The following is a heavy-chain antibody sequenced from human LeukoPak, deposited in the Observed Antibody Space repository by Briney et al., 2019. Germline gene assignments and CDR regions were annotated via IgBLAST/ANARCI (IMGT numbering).Heavy chain of an antibody. CDR1: GFTISSYE. CDR3: AREGCSGGSCYHPADY. V-gene: IGHV3-48*03. CDR2: ISSSGSII. Sequence: PGGSLRLSCVVSGFTISSYEMNWVRQAPGKGLEWVSYISSSGSIIYYADSVKGRFTVSRDNAKNSLYLQINSLRAEDTAVYYCAREGCSGGSCYHPADYWGQGTLVTVSS. J-gene: IGHJ4*02. D-gene: IGHD2-15*01.